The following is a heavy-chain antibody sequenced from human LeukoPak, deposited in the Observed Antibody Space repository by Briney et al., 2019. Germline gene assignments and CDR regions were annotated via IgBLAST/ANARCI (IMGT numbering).Heavy chain of an antibody. J-gene: IGHJ4*02. V-gene: IGHV3-66*01. CDR1: GFTVSSNY. CDR2: IYSGGST. D-gene: IGHD3-22*01. Sequence: GGSLRLSCAASGFTVSSNYMSWVRQAPGKGLEWVSVIYSGGSTYYADSVKDRFTISRDNSENTLYLQMNSLRAEDTAVYYCARDDSSGYYLDYWGQGTLVTVSS. CDR3: ARDDSSGYYLDY.